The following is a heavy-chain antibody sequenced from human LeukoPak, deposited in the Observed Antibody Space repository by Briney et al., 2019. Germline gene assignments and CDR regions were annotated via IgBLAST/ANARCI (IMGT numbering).Heavy chain of an antibody. CDR3: ASTIFGVVANYFDY. CDR2: IYYSGST. CDR1: GGSISSGDYY. J-gene: IGHJ4*02. Sequence: SETLSLTCTVSGGSISSGDYYWSWIRQPPGKGLEWIGYIYYSGSTYYNPSLKSRVTIPVDTSKNQFSLKLSSVTAADTAVYYCASTIFGVVANYFDYRGQGTLVTVSS. V-gene: IGHV4-30-4*08. D-gene: IGHD3-3*01.